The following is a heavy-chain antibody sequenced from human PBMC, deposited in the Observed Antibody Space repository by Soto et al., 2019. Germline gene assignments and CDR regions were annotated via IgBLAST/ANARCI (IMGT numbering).Heavy chain of an antibody. CDR2: ICHMGRT. CDR3: ARREYGRDV. V-gene: IGHV4-4*02. Sequence: QVQLQASGPGLVKPSGTLSLTCVVSGGSIRSNHWWSWVRQTPGTGLEWIGGICHMGRTNDNPSRKGRGTLALDQPKNQASPKMTSMTAADTAGFYCARREYGRDVWGQGTTVTVSS. CDR1: GGSIRSNHW. J-gene: IGHJ6*02.